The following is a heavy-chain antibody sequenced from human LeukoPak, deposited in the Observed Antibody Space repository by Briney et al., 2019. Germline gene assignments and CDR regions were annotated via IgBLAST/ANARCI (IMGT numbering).Heavy chain of an antibody. CDR1: GFTFSSYA. CDR3: ARDVDWNYFDY. CDR2: ISYDGSNK. V-gene: IGHV3-30-3*01. D-gene: IGHD1-1*01. Sequence: PGGSLRLSCAASGFTFSSYAMHWVRQAPGKGLEWVAVISYDGSNKYYADSVKGRFTISRDNSKNTLYLRMNSLRAEDTAVYYCARDVDWNYFDYWGQGTLVTVSS. J-gene: IGHJ4*02.